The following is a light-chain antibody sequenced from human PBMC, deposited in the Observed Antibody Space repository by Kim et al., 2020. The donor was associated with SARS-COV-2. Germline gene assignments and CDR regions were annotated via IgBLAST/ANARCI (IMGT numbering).Light chain of an antibody. V-gene: IGLV1-44*01. CDR2: TTN. Sequence: GHRVTISCSGSSTNLGTNTINWYQQLPGTAPKLLIYTTNQRPSGVPDRFSGSKSGTSASLAISGLQSEDEGDYYCGAWDDTLKGYVFGTGTKVTVL. J-gene: IGLJ1*01. CDR3: GAWDDTLKGYV. CDR1: STNLGTNT.